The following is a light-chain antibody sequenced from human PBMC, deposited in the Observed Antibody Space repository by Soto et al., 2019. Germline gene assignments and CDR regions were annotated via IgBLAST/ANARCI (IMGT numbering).Light chain of an antibody. J-gene: IGKJ4*01. CDR3: QKYSTAPLT. Sequence: DIQMTQSPSSMSASVGDRVTITCRASQDISDYLAWYQQKPGEVPTLLIYTASTLQSGVPFRFTGSGSGTDFTLTISSLQPEDVATYYCQKYSTAPLTFGGGTTVEIK. CDR1: QDISDY. CDR2: TAS. V-gene: IGKV1-27*01.